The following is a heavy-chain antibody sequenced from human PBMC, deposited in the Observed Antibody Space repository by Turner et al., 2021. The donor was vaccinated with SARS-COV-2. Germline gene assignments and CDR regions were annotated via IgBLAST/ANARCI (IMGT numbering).Heavy chain of an antibody. CDR2: VSESGIKT. Sequence: EVQLVESGGGLVEPGGSRILSFPPSVIPFRSHRMNWVRQAPGKGLELVWAVSESGIKTYNAESMKGRFNITKANAKKTKYLKMDGLGVEDRAGDLCETTANGKIDGPWDFWGQGTLVSVSS. CDR3: ETTANGKIDGPWDF. D-gene: IGHD5-18*01. J-gene: IGHJ4*02. V-gene: IGHV3-21*01. CDR1: VIPFRSHR.